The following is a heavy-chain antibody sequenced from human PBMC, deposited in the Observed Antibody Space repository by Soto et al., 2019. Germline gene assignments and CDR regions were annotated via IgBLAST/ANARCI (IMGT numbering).Heavy chain of an antibody. D-gene: IGHD7-27*01. CDR2: ISYDGNNK. Sequence: QVHLVESGGGVVQPVRSRRLSCIASGFTFSSHGMHWVRQAPGKGLEWVAVISYDGNNKHYADSVKGRFTISRDNSKNTLYLQMNSLRPEDTAVYYCAKEGWGTGHFDYWGQGTLVTVSS. CDR3: AKEGWGTGHFDY. V-gene: IGHV3-30*18. CDR1: GFTFSSHG. J-gene: IGHJ4*02.